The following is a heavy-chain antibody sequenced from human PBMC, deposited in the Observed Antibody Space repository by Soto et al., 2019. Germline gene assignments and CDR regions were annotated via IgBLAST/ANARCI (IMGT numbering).Heavy chain of an antibody. CDR3: VRVSSTFQDPDYSCGLDV. CDR2: IRNKPKGYTT. CDR1: GFTFSNHY. J-gene: IGHJ6*02. Sequence: PGGSLRLSCAASGFTFSNHYMDWVRQAPGKGLEWIGRIRNKPKGYTTEYAASVKGRFIVSRDDSESSLFLHMNGLQSEDTAVYYCVRVSSTFQDPDYSCGLDVWGQGTTVTVSS. V-gene: IGHV3-72*01. D-gene: IGHD6-6*01.